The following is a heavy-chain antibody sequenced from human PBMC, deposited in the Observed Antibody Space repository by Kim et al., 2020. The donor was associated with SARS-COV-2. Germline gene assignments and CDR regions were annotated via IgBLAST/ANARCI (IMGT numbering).Heavy chain of an antibody. V-gene: IGHV3-23*01. CDR2: ISGSGGST. Sequence: GGSLRLSCAASGFTFSSYAMSWVRQAPGKGLEWVSAISGSGGSTYYADSVKGRFTISRDNSKNTLYLQMNSLRAEDTAVYYCAGNRASIGYSSGWYFVFEYWGQGTLVTVSS. CDR1: GFTFSSYA. D-gene: IGHD6-19*01. CDR3: AGNRASIGYSSGWYFVFEY. J-gene: IGHJ4*02.